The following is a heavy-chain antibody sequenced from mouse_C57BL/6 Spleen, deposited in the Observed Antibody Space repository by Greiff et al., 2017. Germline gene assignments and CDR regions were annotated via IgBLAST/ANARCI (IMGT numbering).Heavy chain of an antibody. CDR3: TTGSSYPYYFDY. D-gene: IGHD1-1*01. J-gene: IGHJ2*01. CDR1: GFNIKDDY. V-gene: IGHV14-4*01. CDR2: IDPENGDT. Sequence: EVQLQQSGAELVRPGASVTLSCTASGFNIKDDYMHWVKQRPEQGLEWIGWIDPENGDTEYASKFQGKATITAATSSNTAYLQLSSLTSEDTAVYYCTTGSSYPYYFDYWGQGTTLTVSS.